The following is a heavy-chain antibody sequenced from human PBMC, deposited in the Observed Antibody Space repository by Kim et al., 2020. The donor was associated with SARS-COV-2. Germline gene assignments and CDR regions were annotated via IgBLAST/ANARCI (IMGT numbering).Heavy chain of an antibody. D-gene: IGHD1-26*01. J-gene: IGHJ4*02. Sequence: GGSLRLSCAASGFTFSNAWMSWVRQAPGKGLEWVGRIKSKTDGGTTDYAAPVKGRFTISRDDSKNTLYLQMNSLKTEDTAVYYCTTMDHWVGATAPFDYWGQGTLVTVSS. CDR2: IKSKTDGGTT. CDR1: GFTFSNAW. V-gene: IGHV3-15*01. CDR3: TTMDHWVGATAPFDY.